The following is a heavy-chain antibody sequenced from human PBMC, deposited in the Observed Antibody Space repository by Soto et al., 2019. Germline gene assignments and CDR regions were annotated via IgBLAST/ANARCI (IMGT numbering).Heavy chain of an antibody. CDR1: GGSISSSSYY. CDR2: IYYSGST. V-gene: IGHV4-39*01. CDR3: ARSEDTMVRGVISLHFDY. D-gene: IGHD3-10*01. J-gene: IGHJ4*02. Sequence: SETLSLTCTVSGGSISSSSYYWGWIRQPPGKGLEWIGSIYYSGSTYYNPSLKSRVTISVDTSKNQFSLKLSSVTAADTAVYYCARSEDTMVRGVISLHFDYWGQGTLVTVSS.